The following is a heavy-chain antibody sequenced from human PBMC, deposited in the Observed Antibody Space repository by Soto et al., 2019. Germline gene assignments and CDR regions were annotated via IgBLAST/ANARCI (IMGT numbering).Heavy chain of an antibody. V-gene: IGHV2-5*01. J-gene: IGHJ4*02. Sequence: QITLKESGPTVVNPTQTLTLTCTFSGFSLTTSGVGVAWIRQPPGKALEWLALVYGNDDKRYRPSVKNRLTITRDSSRSQVVLTMTNLTPVDTATYYCAHRRVAAVTTFDFWGQGSQVTVSS. CDR1: GFSLTTSGVG. CDR2: VYGNDDK. D-gene: IGHD4-17*01. CDR3: AHRRVAAVTTFDF.